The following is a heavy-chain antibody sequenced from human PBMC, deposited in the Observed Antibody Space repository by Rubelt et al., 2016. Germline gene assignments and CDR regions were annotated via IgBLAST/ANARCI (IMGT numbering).Heavy chain of an antibody. V-gene: IGHV3-13*01. D-gene: IGHD1-26*01. Sequence: TYYPGSVKGRFTISRENARNSVYLQMNSLRTEDTAVYYCAREWSASSTSAGFWYFEVWGRGTLVIVSS. CDR3: AREWSASSTSAGFWYFEV. CDR2: T. J-gene: IGHJ2*01.